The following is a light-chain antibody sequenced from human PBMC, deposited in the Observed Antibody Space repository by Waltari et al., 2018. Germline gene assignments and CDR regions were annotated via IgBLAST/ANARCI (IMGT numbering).Light chain of an antibody. CDR3: QQLNNYPFT. Sequence: DMQLTQSPSFLSASVGDRVTITCRASQGITTYLAWYQQKTGKAPKLLIYDASTLQGGVPSRFSGSGSGTEFTLTISSLQPEDFATYYCQQLNNYPFTFGPGTKVHIK. J-gene: IGKJ3*01. V-gene: IGKV1-9*01. CDR2: DAS. CDR1: QGITTY.